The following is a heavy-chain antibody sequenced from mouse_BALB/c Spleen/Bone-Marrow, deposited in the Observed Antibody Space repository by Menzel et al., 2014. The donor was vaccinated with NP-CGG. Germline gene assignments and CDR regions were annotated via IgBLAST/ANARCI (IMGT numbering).Heavy chain of an antibody. J-gene: IGHJ3*01. V-gene: IGHV1-7*01. CDR2: INPSTGYT. D-gene: IGHD2-3*01. CDR1: GYTFTSYW. Sequence: VQLQQSGAELAKPGASVKMSCKASGYTFTSYWMHWVKQRPGQGLEWIGYINPSTGYTEYNQKFKDKATLTADKSSSTAYMQLSSPTSEDSAVYYCTRTYDGRTWFAYWGQGTLVTVSA. CDR3: TRTYDGRTWFAY.